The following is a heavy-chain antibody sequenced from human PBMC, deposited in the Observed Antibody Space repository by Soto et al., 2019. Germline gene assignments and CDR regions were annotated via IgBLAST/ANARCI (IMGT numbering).Heavy chain of an antibody. Sequence: PGGSLRLSCAASGFTLNNYYLSWVRQAPGKGLEWVGNIKGDGSDPHYVDSVKGRFTISRDNAENSIYLQMNSLKAEDTTVYYCARDPVTADWGQGTLVTVSS. CDR3: ARDPVTAD. V-gene: IGHV3-7*03. CDR2: IKGDGSDP. CDR1: GFTLNNYY. J-gene: IGHJ4*02.